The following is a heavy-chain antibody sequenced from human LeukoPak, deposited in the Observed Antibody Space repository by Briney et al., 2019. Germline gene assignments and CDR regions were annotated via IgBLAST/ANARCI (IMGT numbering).Heavy chain of an antibody. CDR1: GGSISSGNYY. J-gene: IGHJ4*02. V-gene: IGHV4-39*07. CDR3: ARVAYCGGDCYSPYYFDY. Sequence: PSETLSLTCTVSGGSISSGNYYWGWIRQPPGKGLDWIASIHYSGTTYYNPSLKSRVTISVDTSKNQFSLKLSSVTAADTAVYYCARVAYCGGDCYSPYYFDYWGQGTLVTVSS. CDR2: IHYSGTT. D-gene: IGHD2-21*02.